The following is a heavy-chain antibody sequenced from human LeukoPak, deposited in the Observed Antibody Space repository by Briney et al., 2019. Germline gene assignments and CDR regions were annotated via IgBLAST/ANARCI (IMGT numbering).Heavy chain of an antibody. J-gene: IGHJ4*02. CDR3: ARDSGSGNSDY. V-gene: IGHV1-3*01. Sequence: ASVKVSCKASGYTFTSYAIHWVRQAPGQRLEWMGWISAGNGNTKYSQNFQGRVTFISNTSATTAFMELSSLRPEDAAVYYCARDSGSGNSDYWGQGTLVTVSS. D-gene: IGHD1-26*01. CDR1: GYTFTSYA. CDR2: ISAGNGNT.